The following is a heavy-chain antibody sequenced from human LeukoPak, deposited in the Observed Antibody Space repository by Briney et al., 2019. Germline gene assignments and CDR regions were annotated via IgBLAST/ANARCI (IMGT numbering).Heavy chain of an antibody. D-gene: IGHD6-19*01. CDR2: VHYSGNT. J-gene: IGHJ4*02. Sequence: SETLSLTCTVSGASITAYYWSWIRQPPGKGLEWIGYVHYSGNTKYSSSLRSRVTTSVDTSRNQFSLKVTSVTAADTAVYYCARGSPVAGSFFDYWGQGALVIVSS. CDR3: ARGSPVAGSFFDY. V-gene: IGHV4-59*01. CDR1: GASITAYY.